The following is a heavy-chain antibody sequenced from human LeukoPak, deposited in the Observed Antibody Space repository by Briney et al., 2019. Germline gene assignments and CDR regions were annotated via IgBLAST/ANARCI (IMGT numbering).Heavy chain of an antibody. CDR2: IIPIFGTA. V-gene: IGHV1-69*01. CDR3: ARGADLPYYMDV. Sequence: SSVKVSCKASGGTFSSYAISWVRQAPGQGLEWMGGIIPIFGTANYAQKFQGRVTITADESTSTAYMELSSLRSEDTAVYYCARGADLPYYMDVWGKGTTVTVSS. J-gene: IGHJ6*03. CDR1: GGTFSSYA.